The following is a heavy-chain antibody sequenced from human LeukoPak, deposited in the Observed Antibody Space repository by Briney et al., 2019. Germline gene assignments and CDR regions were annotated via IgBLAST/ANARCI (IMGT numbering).Heavy chain of an antibody. D-gene: IGHD6-25*01. CDR1: GFTFSNYG. V-gene: IGHV3-33*01. CDR2: IWYDESNK. CDR3: ARDSSSGVRYFDY. J-gene: IGHJ4*02. Sequence: GRSLRLSCAASGFTFSNYGMHWVRQAPGKGLEWVAVIWYDESNKYYADSGKGRFTISRDNSKNTLYLQMNSLRAEDTAVYYCARDSSSGVRYFDYWGQGTLVTVSS.